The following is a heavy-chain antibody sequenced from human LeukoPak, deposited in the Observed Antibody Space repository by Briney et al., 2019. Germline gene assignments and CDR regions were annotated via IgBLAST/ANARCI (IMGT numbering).Heavy chain of an antibody. CDR2: IHYGRST. D-gene: IGHD4-11*01. Sequence: PSDTLSLTCTVSGGAISSYYGRCLRQPPGEGLNWSGYIHYGRSTDYKPSSKSRVTIAEDTSKNQFSLKLSSVTAADTAVYYCARAGRHYSPEWFDPWGQGTLVTVSS. V-gene: IGHV4-59*07. CDR3: ARAGRHYSPEWFDP. J-gene: IGHJ5*02. CDR1: GGAISSYY.